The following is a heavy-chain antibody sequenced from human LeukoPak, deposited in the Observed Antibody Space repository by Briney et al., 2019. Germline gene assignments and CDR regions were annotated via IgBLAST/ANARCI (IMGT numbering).Heavy chain of an antibody. D-gene: IGHD2/OR15-2a*01. J-gene: IGHJ4*02. CDR2: IYHSGST. V-gene: IGHV4-30-2*01. CDR1: GGSISSGGYS. CDR3: ASSNAGVLWYYFDY. Sequence: PSQTLSLTCAVSGGSISSGGYSWSWIRQPPGKGLEWIGEIYHSGSTNYNPSLKSRVTISVDKSKNQFSLKLSSVTAADTAVYYCASSNAGVLWYYFDYWGQGTLVTVSS.